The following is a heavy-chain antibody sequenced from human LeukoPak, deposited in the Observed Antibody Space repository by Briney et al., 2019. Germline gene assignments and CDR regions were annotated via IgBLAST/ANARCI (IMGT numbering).Heavy chain of an antibody. CDR2: ISGSGGST. CDR3: AKDQYYYFDGSGSYHGAPFEY. V-gene: IGHV3-23*01. Sequence: PGGSLRLSCAASGFTFSSYAMSWVRQAPGKGLEWVSAISGSGGSTYYADSVKGRFTISRDNRKNRLSLQMSGLRAEDTAVYYCAKDQYYYFDGSGSYHGAPFEYWGQGALVTVSA. D-gene: IGHD3-22*01. CDR1: GFTFSSYA. J-gene: IGHJ4*02.